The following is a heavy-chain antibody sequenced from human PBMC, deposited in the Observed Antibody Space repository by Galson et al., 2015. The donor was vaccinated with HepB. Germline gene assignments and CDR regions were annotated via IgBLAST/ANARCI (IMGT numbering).Heavy chain of an antibody. D-gene: IGHD6-13*01. CDR1: GFIFSSYA. CDR3: ASRHKYSSTWSFDY. Sequence: SLRLSCAASGFIFSSYAMSWVRQAPAKGLEWVSAISGSGGSTYYGDSVKGRFTIPRDNSENTLYLQMNSLRAEDTAVYYCASRHKYSSTWSFDYWGQGTLVTVSS. V-gene: IGHV3-23*01. CDR2: ISGSGGST. J-gene: IGHJ4*02.